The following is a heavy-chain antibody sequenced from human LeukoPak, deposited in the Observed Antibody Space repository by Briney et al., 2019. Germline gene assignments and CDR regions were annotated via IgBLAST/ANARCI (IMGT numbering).Heavy chain of an antibody. CDR3: ARDQYSPDYYYGMDV. V-gene: IGHV1-46*01. D-gene: IGHD2-21*01. Sequence: ASVKVSCKASGYTFTSYYMHWVRQAPGQGLEWMGIINPSGGSTSYAQKFQGRVTMTRDTSTSTVYMELSSLRSEDTAMYYCARDQYSPDYYYGMDVWGQGTTVTVSS. CDR2: INPSGGST. J-gene: IGHJ6*02. CDR1: GYTFTSYY.